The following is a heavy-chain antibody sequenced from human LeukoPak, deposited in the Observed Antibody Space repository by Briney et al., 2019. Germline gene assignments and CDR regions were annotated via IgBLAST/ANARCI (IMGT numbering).Heavy chain of an antibody. CDR3: ARDPEDCGGDCSWGYFDY. CDR1: GFTFSSYW. D-gene: IGHD2-21*02. J-gene: IGHJ4*02. V-gene: IGHV3-7*01. Sequence: GGSLRLSCAASGFTFSSYWMRWVRQAPGEGLEWVANIKQDGSEKYYVDSVKGRFTISRDNAKNSLYLQMNSLRAEDTAVYYCARDPEDCGGDCSWGYFDYWGQGTLVTVSS. CDR2: IKQDGSEK.